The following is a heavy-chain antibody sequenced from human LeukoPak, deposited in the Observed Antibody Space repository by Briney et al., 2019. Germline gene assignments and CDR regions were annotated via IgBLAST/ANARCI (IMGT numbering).Heavy chain of an antibody. CDR1: GGSFSGYY. D-gene: IGHD5-24*01. V-gene: IGHV4-34*01. CDR2: INHSGST. Sequence: PSETLSLTCAVYGGSFSGYYWSWIRQPPGKGLEWIGDINHSGSTNYNPSLKSRVTISVGTSKNQFSLKLSSVTAADTAVYYCASLREYKGDGIEMGLRPASYKYGMDVWGQGTTVTVSS. CDR3: ASLREYKGDGIEMGLRPASYKYGMDV. J-gene: IGHJ6*02.